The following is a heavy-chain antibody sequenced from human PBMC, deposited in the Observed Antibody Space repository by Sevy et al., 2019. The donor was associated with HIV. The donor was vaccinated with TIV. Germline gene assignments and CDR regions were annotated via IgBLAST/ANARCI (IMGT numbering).Heavy chain of an antibody. Sequence: GGSLRLSCAASGFTVSSNYMSWVRQAPGKGLEWVSVIYSGGSTYYADSVKGRFTISRDNSKNTLYLQMNSLRAEDTAVYYCARTLDLGGSSWYYDAFDIWGQGTMVTVSS. V-gene: IGHV3-53*01. J-gene: IGHJ3*02. D-gene: IGHD6-13*01. CDR1: GFTVSSNY. CDR3: ARTLDLGGSSWYYDAFDI. CDR2: IYSGGST.